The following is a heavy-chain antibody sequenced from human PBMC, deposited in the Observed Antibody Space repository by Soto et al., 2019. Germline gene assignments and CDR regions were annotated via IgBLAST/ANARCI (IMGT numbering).Heavy chain of an antibody. V-gene: IGHV4-39*01. J-gene: IGHJ4*02. D-gene: IGHD2-15*01. Sequence: PSETLSLTCTVSGGSISSSSYYWGWIRQPPGKGLEWIGTIYYSGSTYYNPSLKSRVTISVDTSKNQFSLKLSSVTAADTAVYYCARQPDFIVAGPGFDYWGQGTLVTVSS. CDR1: GGSISSSSYY. CDR2: IYYSGST. CDR3: ARQPDFIVAGPGFDY.